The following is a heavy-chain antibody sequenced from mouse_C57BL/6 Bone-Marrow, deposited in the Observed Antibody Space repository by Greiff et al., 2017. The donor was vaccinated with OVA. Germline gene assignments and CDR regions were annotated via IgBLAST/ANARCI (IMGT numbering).Heavy chain of an antibody. V-gene: IGHV5-4*01. D-gene: IGHD4-1*01. J-gene: IGHJ2*01. CDR2: ISDGGSYT. Sequence: EVQVVESGGGLVKPGGSLKLSCAASGFTFSSYAMSWVRQTPEKRLEWVATISDGGSYTYYPDNVKGRFTISRDNAKNNLYLQMSHLKSEDTAMYYCARDRELGRDYWGQGTTLTVSS. CDR3: ARDRELGRDY. CDR1: GFTFSSYA.